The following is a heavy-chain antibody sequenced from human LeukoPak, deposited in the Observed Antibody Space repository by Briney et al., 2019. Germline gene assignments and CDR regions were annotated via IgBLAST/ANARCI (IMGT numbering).Heavy chain of an antibody. CDR2: IKQDGSEK. J-gene: IGHJ3*02. V-gene: IGHV3-7*01. CDR1: GFTFSSYW. D-gene: IGHD1-26*01. CDR3: ARGRVVGATWDTFDI. Sequence: GGSLRLSCAASGFTFSSYWMSWVRQAPGKGLEWVGKIKQDGSEKYYVDSVKGRFTISRDNAEISLFLQMNSLRAEDTAVYYCARGRVVGATWDTFDIWGQGTVVTISS.